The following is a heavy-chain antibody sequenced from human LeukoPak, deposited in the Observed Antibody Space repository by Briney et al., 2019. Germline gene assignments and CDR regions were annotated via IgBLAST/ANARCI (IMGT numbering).Heavy chain of an antibody. CDR1: GASINSAGYY. D-gene: IGHD6-19*01. J-gene: IGHJ4*02. CDR2: ISYTGST. Sequence: SETLSLTCTVSGASINSAGYYWSWIRQLPGKGLEWIGYISYTGSTYYNPSLKSRVIISRDTSKNQFSLKLSSVTAADTAVYYCARGESSGWSLFDYWGQGTLVTVSS. CDR3: ARGESSGWSLFDY. V-gene: IGHV4-31*03.